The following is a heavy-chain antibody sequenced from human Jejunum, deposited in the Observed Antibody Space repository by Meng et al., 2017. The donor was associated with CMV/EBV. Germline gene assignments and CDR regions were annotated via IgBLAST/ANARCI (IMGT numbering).Heavy chain of an antibody. CDR3: AAGLSTVMYDN. J-gene: IGHJ4*02. CDR1: GDTFTDYF. V-gene: IGHV1-2*02. Sequence: CKASGDTFTDYFIHWVRQAPGQGLEWMGRINPLNGGTKYTQKFQGRVTMTRDTSINTANMEFNGLTFDDTAVYYCAAGLSTVMYDNWGQGTLVTVSS. CDR2: INPLNGGT. D-gene: IGHD4-11*01.